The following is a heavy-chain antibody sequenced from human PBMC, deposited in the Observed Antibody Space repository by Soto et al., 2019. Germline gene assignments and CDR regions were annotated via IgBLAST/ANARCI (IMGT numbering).Heavy chain of an antibody. Sequence: QVQLVESGGGVVQPGRSLRLSCAASGFTFSSYAMHWVRQAPGKGLEWVALISYDGNNKYYADSVKGRFTISRDNSKNTLYLQMNSLRAEDTAVYYCARDLSTYYDFWSGPKYYYGMYVWGQGTTVTVSS. CDR2: ISYDGNNK. CDR3: ARDLSTYYDFWSGPKYYYGMYV. J-gene: IGHJ6*02. CDR1: GFTFSSYA. D-gene: IGHD3-3*01. V-gene: IGHV3-30-3*01.